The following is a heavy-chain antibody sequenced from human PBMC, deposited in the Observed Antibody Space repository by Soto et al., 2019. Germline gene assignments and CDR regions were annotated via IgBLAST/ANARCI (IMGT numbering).Heavy chain of an antibody. CDR3: AKDHSEDSSGYDY. J-gene: IGHJ4*02. V-gene: IGHV3-23*01. CDR1: GFTFSSYA. D-gene: IGHD3-22*01. Sequence: GGSLRLSCAASGFTFSSYAMSWVRQAPGKGLEWVSAISGSGGSTYYADSVKGRFTISRDNSKNTLYLQMNSLRAEDTAAYYCAKDHSEDSSGYDYWGQGTLVTVSS. CDR2: ISGSGGST.